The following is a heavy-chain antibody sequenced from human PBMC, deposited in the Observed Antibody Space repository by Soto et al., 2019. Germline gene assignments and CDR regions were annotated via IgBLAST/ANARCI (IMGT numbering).Heavy chain of an antibody. Sequence: QVQLVESGGGVVQPGRSLRLSCAASGFTFSSYAMHWVRQAPGKGLEWVAVISYDGSNKYYADSVKGRFTISRDNSKNTLYLQMNSLRAEDTAVYYCARAIGPYGGNSGEDAFDIWGQGTMVTVSS. CDR1: GFTFSSYA. V-gene: IGHV3-30-3*01. J-gene: IGHJ3*02. D-gene: IGHD4-17*01. CDR3: ARAIGPYGGNSGEDAFDI. CDR2: ISYDGSNK.